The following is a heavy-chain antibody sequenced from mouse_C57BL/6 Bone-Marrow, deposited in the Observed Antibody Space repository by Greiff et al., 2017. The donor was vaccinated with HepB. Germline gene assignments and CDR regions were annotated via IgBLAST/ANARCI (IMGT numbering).Heavy chain of an antibody. CDR2: SRNKANDYTT. J-gene: IGHJ4*01. D-gene: IGHD2-4*01. CDR1: GFTFSDFY. V-gene: IGHV7-1*01. CDR3: ARDDYGGYAMDY. Sequence: EVQRVESGGGLVQSGRSLRLSCATSGFTFSDFYMEWVRQAPGKGLEWIAASRNKANDYTTEYSASVKGRFIVSRDTSQSILYLQMNALRAEDTAIYYCARDDYGGYAMDYWGQGTSVTVSS.